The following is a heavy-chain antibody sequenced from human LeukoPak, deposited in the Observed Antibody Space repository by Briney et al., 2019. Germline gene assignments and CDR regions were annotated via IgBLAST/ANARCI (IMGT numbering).Heavy chain of an antibody. Sequence: SETLSLTCAVYGGSFSGYYWSWIRQPPGRGLEWIGEINHSGSTNYNPSLKSRVTISVDTSKNQFSLKLSSVTAADTAVYYCAGAPRSGSYYNVLYYYGMDVWGQGTTVTVSS. CDR2: INHSGST. D-gene: IGHD3-10*01. CDR1: GGSFSGYY. V-gene: IGHV4-34*01. J-gene: IGHJ6*02. CDR3: AGAPRSGSYYNVLYYYGMDV.